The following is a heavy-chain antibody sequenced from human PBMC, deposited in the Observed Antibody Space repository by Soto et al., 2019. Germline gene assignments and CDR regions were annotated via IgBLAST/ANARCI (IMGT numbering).Heavy chain of an antibody. J-gene: IGHJ6*03. CDR3: ARTLPDYNGEYYYYYMDV. CDR1: GFSLSTSGMC. CDR2: IDWDDDK. V-gene: IGHV2-70*11. Sequence: SGPTLVNPTQTLTLTCTFSGFSLSTSGMCVSWIRQPPGKALEWLARIDWDDDKYYSTSLKTRLTISKDTSKNQVVLTMTNMDPVDTATYYFARTLPDYNGEYYYYYMDVWGKGTTVTVSS. D-gene: IGHD4-17*01.